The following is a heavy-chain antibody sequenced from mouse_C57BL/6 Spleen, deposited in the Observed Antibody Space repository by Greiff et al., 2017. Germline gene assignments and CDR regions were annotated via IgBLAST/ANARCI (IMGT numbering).Heavy chain of an antibody. J-gene: IGHJ3*01. CDR1: GFTFSSYA. CDR3: ARDRRTGAWFAY. CDR2: ISDGGSYT. Sequence: DVKLVESGGGLVKPGGSLKLSCAASGFTFSSYAMSWVRQTPEKRLEWVATISDGGSYTYYPDNVKGRFTISRDNAKNNLYLQMSHLKSEDTAMYYCARDRRTGAWFAYWGQGTLVTVSA. D-gene: IGHD4-1*01. V-gene: IGHV5-4*01.